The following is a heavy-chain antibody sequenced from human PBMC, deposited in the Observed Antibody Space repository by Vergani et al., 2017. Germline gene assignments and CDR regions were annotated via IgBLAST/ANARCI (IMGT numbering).Heavy chain of an antibody. CDR1: GFTFSNYW. D-gene: IGHD5-12*01. J-gene: IGHJ4*02. Sequence: EVQLMESGGGLVQPGGSLRLSCAASGFTFSNYWMSWVRQAPGKGLEWVSSVSSSGGDINYADSVKGRFTTSRDNAKNSLYLQMNSLRAEDTAVYFCVRTGIIGGYPTAGLARYWGQGTLVTVSS. CDR2: VSSSGGDI. V-gene: IGHV3-21*01. CDR3: VRTGIIGGYPTAGLARY.